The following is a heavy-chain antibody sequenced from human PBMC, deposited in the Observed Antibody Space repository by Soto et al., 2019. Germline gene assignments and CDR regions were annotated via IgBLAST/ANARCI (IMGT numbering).Heavy chain of an antibody. D-gene: IGHD6-25*01. CDR1: GFIFGYYG. J-gene: IGHJ4*02. CDR3: AKNNIPTVPLSEAAY. CDR2: ISSSGDNE. Sequence: PGGSLRLSCEGSGFIFGYYGVHWVRQAPGRGLEWVSAISSSGDNEFYADSVKGRFTISRDNSKNTLYLQMNSLRAEDTAVYYCAKNNIPTVPLSEAAYWGQGTLVTVSS. V-gene: IGHV3-30*18.